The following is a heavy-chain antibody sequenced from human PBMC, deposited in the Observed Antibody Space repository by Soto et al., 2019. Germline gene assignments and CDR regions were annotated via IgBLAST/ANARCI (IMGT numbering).Heavy chain of an antibody. CDR1: GYTFTSYD. J-gene: IGHJ5*02. V-gene: IGHV1-8*01. CDR3: ARDYGGNSGRFDP. CDR2: MNPNSGNT. D-gene: IGHD4-17*01. Sequence: QEQLVQSGAEVKKPGASVKVSCKASGYTFTSYDIIWVRQATGQGLEWLGWMNPNSGNTGYAQKFQGRVTLTRDTSISTAYMELSSLGSEDTAVYYCARDYGGNSGRFDPWGQGTLVTVSS.